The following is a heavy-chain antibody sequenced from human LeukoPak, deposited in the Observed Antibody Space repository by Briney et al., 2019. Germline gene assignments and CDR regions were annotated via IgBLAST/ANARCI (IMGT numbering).Heavy chain of an antibody. CDR3: AKTGWTRGYFDY. CDR1: GFSFSSYG. Sequence: GGSLRLSCAASGFSFSSYGIHWVRQAPGKGLEWVAFIWYDGSNKFYADSVKGRFTISRDNSKNTLYLQMNSLRAEDTAVYYCAKTGWTRGYFDYWGQGTLVTVSS. J-gene: IGHJ4*02. CDR2: IWYDGSNK. V-gene: IGHV3-30*02. D-gene: IGHD6-19*01.